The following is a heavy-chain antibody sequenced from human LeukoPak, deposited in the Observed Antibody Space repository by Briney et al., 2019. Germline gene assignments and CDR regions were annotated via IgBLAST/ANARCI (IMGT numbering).Heavy chain of an antibody. D-gene: IGHD5-12*01. V-gene: IGHV4-30-4*01. CDR1: GGSISSADYF. Sequence: KPSETLTLTCTVSGGSISSADYFWSWIPQPPGQDREWIAYINYSWPTYYNPSPKSRVTMSIDTSKNQFSLKLSSVTAADTAVYYCARDRGHPNPFLDFWGQGTLVTVSS. J-gene: IGHJ4*02. CDR2: INYSWPT. CDR3: ARDRGHPNPFLDF.